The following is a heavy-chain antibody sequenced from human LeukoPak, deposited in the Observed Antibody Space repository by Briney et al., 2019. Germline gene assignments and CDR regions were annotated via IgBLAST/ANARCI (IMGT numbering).Heavy chain of an antibody. J-gene: IGHJ4*02. CDR3: ARESRIPTTVTTGYFDY. V-gene: IGHV1-69*05. CDR1: GGTFSSCA. D-gene: IGHD4-17*01. CDR2: IIPIFGTA. Sequence: ASVKVSCKASGGTFSSCAISWVRQAPGQGLEWMGRIIPIFGTANYAQKFQGRVTITTDESTSTAYMELSSLRSEDTAVYYCARESRIPTTVTTGYFDYWGQGTLVTASS.